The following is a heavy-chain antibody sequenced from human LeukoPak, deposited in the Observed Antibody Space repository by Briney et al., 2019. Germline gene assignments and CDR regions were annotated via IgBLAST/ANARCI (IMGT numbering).Heavy chain of an antibody. V-gene: IGHV3-7*01. J-gene: IGHJ3*01. D-gene: IGHD6-13*01. CDR2: IRQDGSDK. Sequence: PGGSLRLSCAISGFTSTTAWMTWVRQAPGKGLEWVADIRQDGSDKYYVDSVKGRFIISRDNAKKSVSLRMNNLRVEDTAVYYCVVYKYILSWSAFDFWGRGTMVTVSS. CDR1: GFTSTTAW. CDR3: VVYKYILSWSAFDF.